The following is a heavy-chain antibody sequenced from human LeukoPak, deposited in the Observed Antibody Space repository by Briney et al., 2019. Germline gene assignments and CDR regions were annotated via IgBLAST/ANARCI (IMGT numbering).Heavy chain of an antibody. Sequence: SQTLSLTCTVSVGSISSGGYYWSWIRQPPGKGLEWIGYIYYSGSTYYNPSLKSRVTLSVDTSKNPSSLKLSSVTAADTAVYYCARVPDGYNLYFDYWGQGTLVTVSS. CDR1: VGSISSGGYY. CDR2: IYYSGST. J-gene: IGHJ4*02. CDR3: ARVPDGYNLYFDY. D-gene: IGHD5-24*01. V-gene: IGHV4-31*03.